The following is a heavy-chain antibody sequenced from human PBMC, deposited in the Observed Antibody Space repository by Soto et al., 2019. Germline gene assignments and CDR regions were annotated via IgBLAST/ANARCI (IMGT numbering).Heavy chain of an antibody. Sequence: SLRLSCAASGFTFTNYAMNWVRQAPGKGLEWVSAISGSGGNTYYADSVKGRLTISRDNSKNTLYLQMNSLRADDTAVYYCAKEMYSGSNVDYWGQGTLVTVSS. CDR2: ISGSGGNT. CDR1: GFTFTNYA. CDR3: AKEMYSGSNVDY. J-gene: IGHJ4*02. D-gene: IGHD1-26*01. V-gene: IGHV3-23*01.